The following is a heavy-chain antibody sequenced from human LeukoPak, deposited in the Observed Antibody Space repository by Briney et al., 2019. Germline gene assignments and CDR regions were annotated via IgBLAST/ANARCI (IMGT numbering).Heavy chain of an antibody. V-gene: IGHV4-39*02. CDR2: IYYMGHT. D-gene: IGHD3-3*01. Sequence: SETLSLTCSVSDGSINDNKYFWGWLRQPPRKGLEWIGSIYYMGHTHYSAAFGSRVTMTVDRSKSQFSLRLTSVTAADTAVYFCVREFNWHYGSGDSFYDYFMDVWGKGTAVTVSS. CDR3: VREFNWHYGSGDSFYDYFMDV. CDR1: DGSINDNKYF. J-gene: IGHJ6*03.